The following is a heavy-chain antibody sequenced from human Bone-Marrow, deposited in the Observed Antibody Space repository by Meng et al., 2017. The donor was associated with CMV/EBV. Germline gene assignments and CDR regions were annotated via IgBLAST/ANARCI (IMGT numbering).Heavy chain of an antibody. Sequence: GESLKISWAASGFTFSSYSMNWVRQAPGKGLEWVSSISSSSSYIYYADSVKGRFTISRDNAKNSLYLQMNSLRAEDTAVYYCARDGYVSSGYYLSYYYYYGMDVWGQGNTVNVAS. D-gene: IGHD3-22*01. V-gene: IGHV3-21*01. CDR1: GFTFSSYS. CDR2: ISSSSSYI. J-gene: IGHJ6*02. CDR3: ARDGYVSSGYYLSYYYYYGMDV.